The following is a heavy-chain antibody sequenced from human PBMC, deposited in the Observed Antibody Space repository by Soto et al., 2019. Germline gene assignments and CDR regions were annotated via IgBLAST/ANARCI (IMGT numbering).Heavy chain of an antibody. CDR2: IIPIFGTA. V-gene: IGHV1-69*01. J-gene: IGHJ4*02. CDR3: ARGMIVVGRPAYYFDY. D-gene: IGHD3-22*01. CDR1: GGTFSSYA. Sequence: QVQLVQSGAEVKKPGSSVKVSCKASGGTFSSYAISWVRQAPGQGLEWMGGIIPIFGTANYAQKFQGRVTITGEESTSTGYMEVSRLRSEDTAVYYCARGMIVVGRPAYYFDYWGQGTLVTVSS.